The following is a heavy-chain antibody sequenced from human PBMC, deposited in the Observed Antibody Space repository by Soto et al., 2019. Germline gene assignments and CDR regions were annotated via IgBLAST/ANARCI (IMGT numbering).Heavy chain of an antibody. D-gene: IGHD3-3*01. J-gene: IGHJ5*02. CDR1: GGSFSGYY. CDR2: INHSGST. V-gene: IGHV4-34*01. CDR3: VRGSGYFWRWFDP. Sequence: QVQLQQWGAGLLKPSETLSLTCGVYGGSFSGYYWSWIRQPPGKGLEWIGEINHSGSTNYNPSLKSRVTISVDTSKNQFSLKLSSVTAADTAVYYCVRGSGYFWRWFDPWGQGTLVTVSS.